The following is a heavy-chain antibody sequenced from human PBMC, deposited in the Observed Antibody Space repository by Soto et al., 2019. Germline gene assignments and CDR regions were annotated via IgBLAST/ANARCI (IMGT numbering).Heavy chain of an antibody. J-gene: IGHJ6*02. CDR2: ITSSSDTI. D-gene: IGHD3-22*01. CDR1: GFTFSSFH. CDR3: ARVVVVITPVYYYAMDV. V-gene: IGHV3-48*02. Sequence: EVQLVESGGGLVQPGGSLRLSCAASGFTFSSFHMNWVRQAPGRGLEWVAYITSSSDTIYYSDSVKGRFTISRDNGKNSLFLQMNSLRDEDTAVYYCARVVVVITPVYYYAMDVWGQGTTVTVSS.